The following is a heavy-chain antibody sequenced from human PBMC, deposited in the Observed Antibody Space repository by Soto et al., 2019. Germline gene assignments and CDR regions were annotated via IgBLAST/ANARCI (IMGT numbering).Heavy chain of an antibody. Sequence: GGSLRLSCAAPGFTFSSYAMSWVRQAPGKGLEWVSAISGSGGSTYYADSVKGRFTISRDNSKNTLYLQMNSLRAEDTAVYYCAKDWRYCSGGSCYSYYYYYGMDVWGQGTTVTVSS. J-gene: IGHJ6*02. CDR3: AKDWRYCSGGSCYSYYYYYGMDV. CDR2: ISGSGGST. D-gene: IGHD2-15*01. CDR1: GFTFSSYA. V-gene: IGHV3-23*01.